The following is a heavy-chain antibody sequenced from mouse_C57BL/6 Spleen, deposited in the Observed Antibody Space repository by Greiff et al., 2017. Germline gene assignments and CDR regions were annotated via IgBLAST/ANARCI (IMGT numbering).Heavy chain of an antibody. J-gene: IGHJ2*01. CDR3: ARAQITTVVYFDY. CDR2: INYDGSST. Sequence: EVQLVESEGGLVQPGSSMKLSCTASGFTFSDYYMAWVRQVPEKGLEWVANINYDGSSTYYLDSLKSRFIISRDNAKNILYLQMSSLKSEDTATYYCARAQITTVVYFDYWGQGTTLTVSS. CDR1: GFTFSDYY. D-gene: IGHD1-1*01. V-gene: IGHV5-16*01.